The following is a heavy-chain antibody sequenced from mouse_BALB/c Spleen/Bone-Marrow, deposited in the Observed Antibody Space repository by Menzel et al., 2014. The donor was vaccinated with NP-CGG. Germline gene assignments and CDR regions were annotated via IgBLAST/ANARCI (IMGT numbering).Heavy chain of an antibody. J-gene: IGHJ2*01. CDR3: ARNYYGIPYYLDY. D-gene: IGHD1-1*01. V-gene: IGHV2-6-4*01. CDR2: IWNGGST. Sequence: VKLMESGPGLVSPSQSLSITCTVSGFSLSRYNLHWVRQPPGKGLEWLGMIWNGGSTDYNSALKSRLSISKDNSKSQVFLKMNSLQTDDTAMYYCARNYYGIPYYLDYWGQGTTLTVSS. CDR1: GFSLSRYN.